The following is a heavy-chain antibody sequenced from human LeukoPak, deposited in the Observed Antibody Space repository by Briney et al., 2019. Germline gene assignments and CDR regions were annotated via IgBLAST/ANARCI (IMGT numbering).Heavy chain of an antibody. J-gene: IGHJ2*01. CDR1: GGSMSHH. V-gene: IGHV4-59*08. D-gene: IGHD3-3*01. CDR2: ISHTAST. CDR3: ARIRRPHWYLDL. Sequence: SETLSLTCTVSGGSMSHHWSWIRQSPGKGLEWIGYISHTASTNYNPSLKSRVTISIDTSKNQFSLKLSSVTAADTAVYYCARIRRPHWYLDLWGRGTLVTVSS.